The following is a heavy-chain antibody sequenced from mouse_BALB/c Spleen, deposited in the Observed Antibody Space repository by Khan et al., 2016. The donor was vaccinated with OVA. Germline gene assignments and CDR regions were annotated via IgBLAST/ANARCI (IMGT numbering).Heavy chain of an antibody. CDR3: ARTARIKY. CDR2: ISYSGST. CDR1: GYSITSGYG. J-gene: IGHJ2*01. Sequence: EVQLQESGPGLVKPSQSLSLTCTVTGYSITSGYGWNLIRQFPGNKLEWMGYISYSGSTNYNPSLKSRISITRDTSKNPFFLQLNSVTTEDTATYYCARTARIKYWGQGTTLTVSS. V-gene: IGHV3-2*02. D-gene: IGHD1-2*01.